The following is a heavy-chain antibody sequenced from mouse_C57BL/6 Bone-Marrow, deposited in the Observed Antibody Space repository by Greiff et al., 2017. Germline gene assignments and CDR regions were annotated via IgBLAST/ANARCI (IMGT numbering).Heavy chain of an antibody. Sequence: QVQLQQSGAELARPGASVKLSCKASGYTFTSYGISWVKQRTGQGLEWIGEIYPRSGNTYYNEKFKGKATLTADKSSSTAYMELRSLTSEDSAVYFCARRMGLYYGSSNPFAYWGKGTLVTVSA. J-gene: IGHJ3*01. V-gene: IGHV1-81*01. CDR2: IYPRSGNT. CDR3: ARRMGLYYGSSNPFAY. D-gene: IGHD1-1*01. CDR1: GYTFTSYG.